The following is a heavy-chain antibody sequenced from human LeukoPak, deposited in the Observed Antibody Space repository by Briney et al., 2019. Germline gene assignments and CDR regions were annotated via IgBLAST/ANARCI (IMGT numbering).Heavy chain of an antibody. CDR3: ARDRGASSGPLDY. J-gene: IGHJ4*02. V-gene: IGHV1-69*05. CDR2: IIPIFGTA. Sequence: ASVKVSCKASGGTFSSYAISWVRQAPGQGLKWMGRIIPIFGTANYAQKFQGRVTITTDESTSTAYMELSSLRSEDTAVYYCARDRGASSGPLDYWGQGTLVTVSS. CDR1: GGTFSSYA. D-gene: IGHD6-19*01.